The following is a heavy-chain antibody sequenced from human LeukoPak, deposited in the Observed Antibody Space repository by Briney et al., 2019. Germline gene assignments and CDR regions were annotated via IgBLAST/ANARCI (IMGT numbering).Heavy chain of an antibody. J-gene: IGHJ4*02. CDR3: ARVTRGYYDSSGPIDY. V-gene: IGHV4-39*01. CDR2: IYDSGST. Sequence: KTSETLSLTCTVSGGSIRSSYYYWGWIRQPPGKGLEWIGSIYDSGSTYYNPSLKSRVTISVDTSKNQFSLKLNSVTAADTAVYYCARVTRGYYDSSGPIDYWGQGTLVTVSS. D-gene: IGHD3-22*01. CDR1: GGSIRSSYYY.